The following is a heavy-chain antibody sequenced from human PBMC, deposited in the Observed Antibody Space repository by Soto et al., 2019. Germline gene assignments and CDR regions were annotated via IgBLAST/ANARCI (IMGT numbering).Heavy chain of an antibody. CDR1: GYPFDTYG. CDR3: ARDPYEFWNPYFFAP. V-gene: IGHV1-18*01. J-gene: IGHJ5*02. Sequence: ASVKLSCKASGYPFDTYGINWVRQAPGQRPEWMGWISAYNGQTDYAQNFQGRVTMATDTSTNTAYMELRNLRSDDTAVYYCARDPYEFWNPYFFAPCGPGTLVTVS. CDR2: ISAYNGQT. D-gene: IGHD3-3*01.